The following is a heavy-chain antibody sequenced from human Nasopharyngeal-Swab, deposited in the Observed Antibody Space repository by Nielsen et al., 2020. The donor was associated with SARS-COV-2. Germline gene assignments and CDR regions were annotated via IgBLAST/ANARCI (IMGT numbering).Heavy chain of an antibody. D-gene: IGHD2-2*01. J-gene: IGHJ5*02. Sequence: SETLSLTCTVSGGSISSYYWSWIRQPPGKGLEWIGEINHSGSTNYNPSLKSRVTISVDTFKNQFSLKLSSVTAADTAVYYCARGRRIVVVPAAIPGHYNWFDPWGQGTLVTVSS. CDR2: INHSGST. CDR1: GGSISSYY. V-gene: IGHV4-34*01. CDR3: ARGRRIVVVPAAIPGHYNWFDP.